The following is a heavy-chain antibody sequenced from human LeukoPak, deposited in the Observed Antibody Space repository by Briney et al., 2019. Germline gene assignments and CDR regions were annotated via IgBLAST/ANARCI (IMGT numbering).Heavy chain of an antibody. CDR2: IYTSGSS. J-gene: IGHJ4*02. Sequence: PSETLSLTCTVSGGSISSYYWSWIRQPAGKGLEWIGRIYTSGSSNYNPSLKSRVTMLVDTSKNQFSLKLSSVTAADTAVHYCARDHCSGGSCYFPLDYWGRGTLVTVSS. CDR3: ARDHCSGGSCYFPLDY. CDR1: GGSISSYY. D-gene: IGHD2-15*01. V-gene: IGHV4-4*07.